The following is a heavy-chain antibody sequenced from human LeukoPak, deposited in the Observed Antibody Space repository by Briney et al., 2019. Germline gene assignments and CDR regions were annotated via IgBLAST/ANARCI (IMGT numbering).Heavy chain of an antibody. Sequence: GGSLRLSCAASGFTFSSYGMHWVRQAPGKGLEWVAFIRYDGSNKYYADSVKGRFTISRDNAKNSLYLQMNSLRAEDTAVYYCARDNYQLLYAFDIWGQGTMVTVSS. J-gene: IGHJ3*02. CDR3: ARDNYQLLYAFDI. V-gene: IGHV3-30*02. D-gene: IGHD2-2*01. CDR1: GFTFSSYG. CDR2: IRYDGSNK.